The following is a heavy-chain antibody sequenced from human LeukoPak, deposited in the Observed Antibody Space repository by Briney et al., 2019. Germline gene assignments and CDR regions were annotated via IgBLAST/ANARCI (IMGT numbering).Heavy chain of an antibody. CDR3: AKRRDYCSGGSCYSLDY. CDR2: ISSDGTKK. D-gene: IGHD2-15*01. CDR1: GFRFSDYG. Sequence: PGGSLRLSCAASGFRFSDYGMHWVRQAPGRGLEWVAVISSDGTKKAYADSVKGRFTISRDNSENTLYLQMSSLRVEDTAVYYCAKRRDYCSGGSCYSLDYWGQGTLVTVSS. V-gene: IGHV3-30*18. J-gene: IGHJ4*02.